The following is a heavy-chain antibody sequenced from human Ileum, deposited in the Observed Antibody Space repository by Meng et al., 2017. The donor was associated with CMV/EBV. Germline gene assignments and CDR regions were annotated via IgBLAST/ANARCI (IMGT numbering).Heavy chain of an antibody. CDR2: IYHSGST. V-gene: IGHV4-4*02. CDR1: GGYVSSSNW. J-gene: IGHJ4*02. D-gene: IGHD6-6*01. Sequence: VSGGYVSSSNWWSWVRQPPGKGLEWIGEIYHSGSTNYNPSLKSRVTISVDKSKNQFSLKLSSVTAADTAVYYCARGKGIAARPADYWGQGTLVTVSS. CDR3: ARGKGIAARPADY.